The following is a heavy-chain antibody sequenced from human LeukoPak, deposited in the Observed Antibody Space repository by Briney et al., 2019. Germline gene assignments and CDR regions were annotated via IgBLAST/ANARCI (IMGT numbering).Heavy chain of an antibody. CDR3: ARVGIAAAGRDY. V-gene: IGHV3-48*03. J-gene: IGHJ4*02. CDR2: ISSSGSTI. CDR1: GFTFSSYE. D-gene: IGHD6-13*01. Sequence: GGSLRLSCAASGFTFSSYEMNWVRQAPGKGLEWVSYISSSGSTIYYEDSVKGRFTISRDTDKNSLYLQMNRLRAEDTAVYYCARVGIAAAGRDYWGQGTLVTVSS.